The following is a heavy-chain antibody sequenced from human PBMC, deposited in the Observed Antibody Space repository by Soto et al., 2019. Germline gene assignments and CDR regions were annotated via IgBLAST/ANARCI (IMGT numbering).Heavy chain of an antibody. V-gene: IGHV3-21*01. CDR1: GFTFSGHT. D-gene: IGHD3-10*01. CDR3: ARCMGFDGSGYAFFDS. Sequence: EVQLVESGGGLVQPGGSLRLSCAASGFTFSGHTINWVRQAPGKGLEWVSSVSSSSSYIFYADSVKGRFTVSRDNAEKYLYLQMNSLRAEDTAIYYCARCMGFDGSGYAFFDSWGQGTLVTVSS. J-gene: IGHJ4*02. CDR2: VSSSSSYI.